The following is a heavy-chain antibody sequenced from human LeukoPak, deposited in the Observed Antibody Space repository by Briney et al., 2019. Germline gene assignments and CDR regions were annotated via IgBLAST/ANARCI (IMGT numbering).Heavy chain of an antibody. D-gene: IGHD6-6*01. CDR1: GFTSSSYW. J-gene: IGHJ4*02. CDR3: ARGASGSSSLFFAY. CDR2: IKQDGSEK. Sequence: GGSLRLSCAASGFTSSSYWMSWVRQAPGKGLEWVANIKQDGSEKYYADSVKGRFTISRDNAKNSLYLQMNSLRAEDTAVYYCARGASGSSSLFFAYWGQGTLVTVSS. V-gene: IGHV3-7*01.